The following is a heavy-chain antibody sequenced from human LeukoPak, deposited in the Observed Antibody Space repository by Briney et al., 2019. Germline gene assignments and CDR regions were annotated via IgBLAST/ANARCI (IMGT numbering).Heavy chain of an antibody. Sequence: ASVKVSCKASAYNFANYHIHWVRQAPGQGLEWMGYINPNTGGTKYAQNFQGRATMTRDTSITTAYMEFSWLRSDDSALYYCTREGSTDAFDIWGQGTMVTVSS. CDR1: AYNFANYH. J-gene: IGHJ3*02. CDR2: INPNTGGT. CDR3: TREGSTDAFDI. V-gene: IGHV1-2*02.